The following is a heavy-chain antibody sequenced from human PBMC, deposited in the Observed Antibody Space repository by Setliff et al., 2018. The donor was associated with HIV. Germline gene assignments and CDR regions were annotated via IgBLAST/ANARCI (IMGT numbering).Heavy chain of an antibody. J-gene: IGHJ6*02. CDR2: MSYDGNNK. Sequence: PGGSLRLSCAASGFIFSSYAMHWVRQAPGKGLEWVAVMSYDGNNKYYADSVKGRFTISRDNSKNTLFLQMNSLRPEDTAVYYCAREIGDYYDSSGYYPPTDYYYGMDVWGQGTTVTVSS. V-gene: IGHV3-30*01. CDR3: AREIGDYYDSSGYYPPTDYYYGMDV. D-gene: IGHD3-22*01. CDR1: GFIFSSYA.